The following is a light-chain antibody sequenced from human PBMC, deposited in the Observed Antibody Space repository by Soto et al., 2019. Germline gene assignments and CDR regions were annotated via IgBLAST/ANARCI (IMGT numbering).Light chain of an antibody. CDR1: KLGAQY. V-gene: IGLV3-1*01. CDR3: QAWDSNSFYV. Sequence: SYELTRPPSVSVSPGQTATITCSGDKLGAQYASWYQQKPGQSPVLVIYQDDKRPSGIPERFSGSNSGNTATLTVSGTQAMDEADYYCQAWDSNSFYVFGTGTKLTVL. CDR2: QDD. J-gene: IGLJ1*01.